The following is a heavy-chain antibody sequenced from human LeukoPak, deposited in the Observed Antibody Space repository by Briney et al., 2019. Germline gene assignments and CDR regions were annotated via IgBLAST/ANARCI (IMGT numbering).Heavy chain of an antibody. CDR3: ASLGYFGYYYGMDV. CDR1: GFTFSSYS. D-gene: IGHD3-9*01. J-gene: IGHJ6*02. CDR2: ISSSSSYI. Sequence: GGSLRLSCAASGFTFSSYSMNWVRQAPGKGLEWVSSISSSSSYIYYADSVKGRFTISRDNAKNSLYLQMNSLRAEDTAAYYCASLGYFGYYYGMDVWGQGTTVTVSS. V-gene: IGHV3-21*01.